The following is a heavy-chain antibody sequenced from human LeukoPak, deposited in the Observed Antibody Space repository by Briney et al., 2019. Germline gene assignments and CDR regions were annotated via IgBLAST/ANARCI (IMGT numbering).Heavy chain of an antibody. CDR3: AKDDDSSPVYAFAI. CDR2: ISYDGSNK. J-gene: IGHJ3*02. D-gene: IGHD3-22*01. V-gene: IGHV3-30*18. CDR1: GFTFSSYG. Sequence: PGGSLRLSCAASGFTFSSYGMHWVRQAPGKGLEWVAVISYDGSNKYYADSVKGRFTISRDNSKNTLYLQMNSLRAEDTAVYYCAKDDDSSPVYAFAIWGQGTMVTVSS.